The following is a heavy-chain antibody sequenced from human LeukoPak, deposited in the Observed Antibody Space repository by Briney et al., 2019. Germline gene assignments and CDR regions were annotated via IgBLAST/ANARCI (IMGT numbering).Heavy chain of an antibody. CDR3: AKDQRGFSYGYSYLFDP. D-gene: IGHD5-18*01. Sequence: GGSLRLSCAASAFTFSNYGMHWVRQAPGKGLAWVAFISYDGTYKFHADSVKGRFTISRDNSNNTLYLQMNGLRPDDTAVYYCAKDQRGFSYGYSYLFDPRGQGTLVTVSS. CDR1: AFTFSNYG. V-gene: IGHV3-30*18. J-gene: IGHJ5*02. CDR2: ISYDGTYK.